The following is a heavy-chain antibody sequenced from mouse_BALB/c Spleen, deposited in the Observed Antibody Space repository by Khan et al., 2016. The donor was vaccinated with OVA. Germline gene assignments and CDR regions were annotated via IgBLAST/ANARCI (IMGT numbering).Heavy chain of an antibody. CDR3: ARKNYYGYGMDY. J-gene: IGHJ4*01. Sequence: EVQLQESGPGLVKPSQSLSLTCTVTGYSITSDYAWDWIRQFPGNKLEWMGYISYGGSTSYNPSLKSRISITLDTSKNQFFLQLNSVTTEDTATYYCARKNYYGYGMDYWGQGTSVTVSS. CDR2: ISYGGST. CDR1: GYSITSDYA. D-gene: IGHD1-1*01. V-gene: IGHV3-2*02.